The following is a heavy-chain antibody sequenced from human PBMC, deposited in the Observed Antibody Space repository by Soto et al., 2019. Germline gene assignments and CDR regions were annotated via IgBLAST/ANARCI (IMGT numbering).Heavy chain of an antibody. J-gene: IGHJ4*02. V-gene: IGHV3-23*01. Sequence: GGSLRLSCAASGFTFTNHAMSWVRQAPGKGLEWVSDIGGSGSSTYYADSVKGRFTISRDNSKNTLYLQMNSLRAEDTAVYYCAKVPRRQPSPPDYWGQGTLVTVSS. CDR1: GFTFTNHA. CDR3: AKVPRRQPSPPDY. D-gene: IGHD6-13*01. CDR2: IGGSGSST.